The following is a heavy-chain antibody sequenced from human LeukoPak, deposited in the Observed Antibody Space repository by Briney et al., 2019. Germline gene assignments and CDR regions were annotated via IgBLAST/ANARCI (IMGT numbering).Heavy chain of an antibody. CDR1: GGSFSGYY. CDR3: ASLGSSVAAAFDI. Sequence: SETLSLTCAVYGGSFSGYYWSWIRQPPGKGLEWIGENNHSGSTNYNPSLKSRVTISVDTSKNQFSLKLSSVTAADTAVYYCASLGSSVAAAFDIWGQGTMVTVSS. D-gene: IGHD6-19*01. CDR2: NNHSGST. V-gene: IGHV4-34*01. J-gene: IGHJ3*02.